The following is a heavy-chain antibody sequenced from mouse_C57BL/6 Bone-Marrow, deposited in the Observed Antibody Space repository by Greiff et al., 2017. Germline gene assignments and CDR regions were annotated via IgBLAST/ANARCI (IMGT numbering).Heavy chain of an antibody. CDR2: ISDGGSYT. Sequence: EVQRVESGGGLVKPGGSLKLSCAASGFTFSSYAMSWVRQTPEKRLEWVATISDGGSYTYYPDNVKGRFTISRDNAKNNLYLQMSHLKSEDTAMYYCAREGLVYYCDYWGQGTTLTVSS. CDR3: AREGLVYYCDY. D-gene: IGHD3-1*01. J-gene: IGHJ2*01. CDR1: GFTFSSYA. V-gene: IGHV5-4*01.